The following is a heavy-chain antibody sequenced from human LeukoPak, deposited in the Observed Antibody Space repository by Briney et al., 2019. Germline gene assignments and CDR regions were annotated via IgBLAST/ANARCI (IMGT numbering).Heavy chain of an antibody. CDR3: AKAGCSSARCYTNY. Sequence: GGSLRLSCAASGFAFSTYAMHWGRQAPGKGLEWVAVISYNGSDVYYGDSVKHPFTISRDNSMNTLYLQLNRLRVEDTAVYHCAKAGCSSARCYTNYWGQGTSVTVSS. J-gene: IGHJ4*02. D-gene: IGHD2-15*01. CDR2: ISYNGSDV. CDR1: GFAFSTYA. V-gene: IGHV3-30*18.